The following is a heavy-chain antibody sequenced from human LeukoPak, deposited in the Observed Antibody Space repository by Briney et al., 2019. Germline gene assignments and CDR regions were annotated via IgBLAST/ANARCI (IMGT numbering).Heavy chain of an antibody. D-gene: IGHD5-18*01. CDR1: GYTFINYY. Sequence: ASVKVSCKSSGYTFINYYMHWVRQAPGQGLEWMGIINPSSGSTNYAQKFQGRVTMTRDTSISTAYMELSRLRSDDTAVYYCARADTAMVVADYWGQGTLVTVSS. CDR3: ARADTAMVVADY. V-gene: IGHV1-2*02. J-gene: IGHJ4*02. CDR2: INPSSGST.